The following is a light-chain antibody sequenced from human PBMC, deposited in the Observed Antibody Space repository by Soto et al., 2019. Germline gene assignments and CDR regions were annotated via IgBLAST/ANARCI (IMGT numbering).Light chain of an antibody. CDR1: QSISNSY. J-gene: IGKJ1*01. V-gene: IGKV3-20*01. CDR2: GAS. Sequence: EIVLTQSPGTLSLSPGERATLSCRASQSISNSYLAWYQQKPGQAPRLLMYGASSRATGIPDRFSGSGSVTDFTLTISRLEPEEFAVYFCQQYGSSPRTFGQGTKVDIK. CDR3: QQYGSSPRT.